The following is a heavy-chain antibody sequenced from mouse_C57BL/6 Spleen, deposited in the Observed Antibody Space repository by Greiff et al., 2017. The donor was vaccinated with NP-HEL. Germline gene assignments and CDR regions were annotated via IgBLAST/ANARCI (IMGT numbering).Heavy chain of an antibody. V-gene: IGHV1-55*01. J-gene: IGHJ2*01. CDR2: IYPGSGST. D-gene: IGHD2-3*01. Sequence: QVQLQQSGAELVKPGASVKMSCKASGYTFTSYWITWVKQRPGQGLEWIGDIYPGSGSTNYNEKFKSKATLTVDTSSSTAYMQLSSLTSEDSAVYDCARWGLYDGYDYFDYWGQGTTLTVSS. CDR1: GYTFTSYW. CDR3: ARWGLYDGYDYFDY.